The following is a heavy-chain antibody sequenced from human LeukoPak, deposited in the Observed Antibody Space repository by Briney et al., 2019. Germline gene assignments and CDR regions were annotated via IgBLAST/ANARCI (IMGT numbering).Heavy chain of an antibody. CDR1: GGSISSYY. Sequence: NPSETLSLTCIVSGGSISSYYWSWIRQPAGKGLEWIGRIYTSGSTNYNPSLKSRVTMSVDTSKNQFSLKLSSVTAADTAVYYCARGVYDSSGYYGGLNFYFDYWGQGTLVTVSS. CDR2: IYTSGST. J-gene: IGHJ4*02. V-gene: IGHV4-4*07. CDR3: ARGVYDSSGYYGGLNFYFDY. D-gene: IGHD3-22*01.